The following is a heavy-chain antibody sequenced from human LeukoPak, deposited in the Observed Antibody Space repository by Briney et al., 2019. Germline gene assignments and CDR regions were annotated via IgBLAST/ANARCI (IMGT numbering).Heavy chain of an antibody. V-gene: IGHV1-2*02. D-gene: IGHD6-19*01. J-gene: IGHJ6*02. CDR1: GYTFTGYY. CDR2: INPNSGGT. Sequence: ASLKVSCKTSGYTFTGYYMRWVRQAPGQGLEWIVWINPNSGGTNYAQTFQGRVTMTRDTSISTAYMELSRLRSDDTAVYYCARIAVAGTEGNYYYYGMDVWGQGTTVTVSS. CDR3: ARIAVAGTEGNYYYYGMDV.